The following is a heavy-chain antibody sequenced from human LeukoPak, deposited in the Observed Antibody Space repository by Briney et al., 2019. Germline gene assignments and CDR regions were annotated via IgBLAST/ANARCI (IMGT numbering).Heavy chain of an antibody. V-gene: IGHV4-39*01. J-gene: IGHJ3*02. CDR2: IYCSGST. CDR3: ARLEGSSGSDAFDI. Sequence: SETLSLTCTVSGGSISSSSYYWGWIRQPPGKGLEWIGSIYCSGSTYYNPSLKSRVTISVDTSKNQFSLKLSSVTAADTAVYYCARLEGSSGSDAFDIWGQGTMVTVSS. CDR1: GGSISSSSYY. D-gene: IGHD3-22*01.